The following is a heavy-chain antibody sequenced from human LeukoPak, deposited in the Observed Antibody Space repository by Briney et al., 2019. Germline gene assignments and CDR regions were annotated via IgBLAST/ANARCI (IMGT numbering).Heavy chain of an antibody. CDR3: ASLPSNTVTHDY. V-gene: IGHV4-38-2*01. CDR1: GYSISSSYY. D-gene: IGHD4-11*01. J-gene: IGHJ4*02. CDR2: IYHSGST. Sequence: SESLSLTCAVSGYSISSSYYWGWIRQPPGKGLEWIGTIYHSGSTHYNPSLKSRVTLSVDTSKNQFSLKLRSVTAADTAVYYCASLPSNTVTHDYWGQGTLVTVSS.